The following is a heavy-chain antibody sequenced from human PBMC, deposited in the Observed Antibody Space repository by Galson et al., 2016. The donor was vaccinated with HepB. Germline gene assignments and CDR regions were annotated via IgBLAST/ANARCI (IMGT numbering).Heavy chain of an antibody. CDR3: AREMHVAAAAAFDF. V-gene: IGHV3-33*01. CDR1: EFTFSTYG. CDR2: IWHDGSNK. J-gene: IGHJ4*02. D-gene: IGHD6-13*01. Sequence: SLRLSCAASEFTFSTYGMHWVRQAPGKGLEWVALIWHDGSNKYYADSVKGRFTISRDNPKSTLYLQMNSLKVEDTAVYYRAREMHVAAAAAFDFWGRGTLVTISS.